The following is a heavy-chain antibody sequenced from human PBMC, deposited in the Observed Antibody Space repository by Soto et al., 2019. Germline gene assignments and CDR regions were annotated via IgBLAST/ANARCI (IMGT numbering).Heavy chain of an antibody. CDR3: ARDSSGYYWFDP. CDR1: GFSISSGYF. Sequence: SETLSLTCAVSGFSISSGYFWGWIRQPPGKGPEWLGSIYHSGTTYYNPSVKGRVTISVDTSKNQFSLKMSSVAAADTAVYYCARDSSGYYWFDPWGQGTLVTVSS. D-gene: IGHD3-22*01. V-gene: IGHV4-38-2*02. J-gene: IGHJ5*02. CDR2: IYHSGTT.